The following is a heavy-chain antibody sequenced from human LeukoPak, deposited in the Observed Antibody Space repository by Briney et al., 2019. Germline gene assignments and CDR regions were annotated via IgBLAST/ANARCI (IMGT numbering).Heavy chain of an antibody. V-gene: IGHV3-74*01. Sequence: GGSLRLSCAASGFTFSGYDMHWVRQAPGKGLVWVSRINSDGSTTNYADSVKGRFTISRDNAKNTLYLEMNSLRDEDTAMYYCARGRTDFDYWGQGTLVTVSS. CDR1: GFTFSGYD. J-gene: IGHJ4*02. CDR2: INSDGSTT. CDR3: ARGRTDFDY.